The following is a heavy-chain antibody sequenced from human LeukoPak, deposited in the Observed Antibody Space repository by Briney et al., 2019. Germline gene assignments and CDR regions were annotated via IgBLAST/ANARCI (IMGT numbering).Heavy chain of an antibody. CDR1: GFSFSSYA. D-gene: IGHD3-16*01. CDR3: AKAVGGMRYYFDY. V-gene: IGHV3-23*01. CDR2: ISGSGGST. J-gene: IGHJ4*02. Sequence: HSGGSLRLSCAASGFSFSSYAMSWVRQAPGKGLEWVSGISGSGGSTYYADSVKGRFTISRDNSKNTLYLQMNSLRVEDTAVYYCAKAVGGMRYYFDYWGQGTLVTVSS.